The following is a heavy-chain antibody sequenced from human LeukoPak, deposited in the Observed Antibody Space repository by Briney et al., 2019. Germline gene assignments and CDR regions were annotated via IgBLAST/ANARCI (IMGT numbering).Heavy chain of an antibody. CDR3: ARDPFFSSGSYSPFDY. Sequence: SETLSLTCTVSGGSISSGGYYWSWIRQPAGKGLEWIGRIYTSGSTNYNPSLKSRVTMSVDTSKNQFSLKLSSVTAADTAVYYCARDPFFSSGSYSPFDYWGQGTLVTVSS. V-gene: IGHV4-61*02. CDR1: GGSISSGGYY. J-gene: IGHJ4*02. D-gene: IGHD1-26*01. CDR2: IYTSGST.